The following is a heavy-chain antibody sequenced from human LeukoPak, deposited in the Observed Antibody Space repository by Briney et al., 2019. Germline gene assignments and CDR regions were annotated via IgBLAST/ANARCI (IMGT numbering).Heavy chain of an antibody. Sequence: GGSLRLSCAASGFTFSSYSMNWVRQAPGKGLEWVSYISSSSSTIYYADSVKGRFTISRDNAKNSLYLQMNSLRDEDTAVYYCARDVGYYDSSGYGDFQHWGQGTLVTVSP. V-gene: IGHV3-48*02. D-gene: IGHD3-22*01. CDR1: GFTFSSYS. CDR2: ISSSSSTI. CDR3: ARDVGYYDSSGYGDFQH. J-gene: IGHJ1*01.